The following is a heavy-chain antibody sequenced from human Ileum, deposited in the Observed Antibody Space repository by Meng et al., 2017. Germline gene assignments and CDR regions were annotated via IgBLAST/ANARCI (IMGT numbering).Heavy chain of an antibody. CDR3: ARDLSGDGAAYFEY. D-gene: IGHD7-27*01. V-gene: IGHV1-2*02. CDR2: INTKDGST. CDR1: GYTFTGYH. Sequence: ASVKVSCKGFGYTFTGYHIQWVRQAPGQGLEWVGWINTKDGSTRYAQRYQGRVTITSDTSINTAFMELTRLRSDDSAMYYCARDLSGDGAAYFEYWGQGTLVTVSS. J-gene: IGHJ4*02.